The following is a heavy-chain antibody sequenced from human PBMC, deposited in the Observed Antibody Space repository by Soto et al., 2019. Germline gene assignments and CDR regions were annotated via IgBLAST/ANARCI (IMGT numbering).Heavy chain of an antibody. CDR3: AKARQPDGIWSSDF. D-gene: IGHD1-20*01. J-gene: IGHJ4*02. CDR1: GFTFSTYT. CDR2: IGWGAGVT. Sequence: EVQLLESGGHLVQPGGSLRLSCAASGFTFSTYTLNWVGQAPGKGLEWVSSIGWGAGVTYYADSVRGRFTVSRDDSTNMLFLKMRSLTVDDTAIYYCAKARQPDGIWSSDFWCQGALVTVS. V-gene: IGHV3-23*01.